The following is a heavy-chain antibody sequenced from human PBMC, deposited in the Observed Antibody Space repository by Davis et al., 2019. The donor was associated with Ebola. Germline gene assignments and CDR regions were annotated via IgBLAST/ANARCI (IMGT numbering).Heavy chain of an antibody. Sequence: ASVQVSCKASGYTFTSYDINWVRQATGQGLEWMGWMNPNSGNTGYAQKFQGRVTITADESTSTAYMELSSLRSEDTAVYYCAIEYCTTSSCPTGWGQGTLVTVSS. V-gene: IGHV1-8*01. CDR2: MNPNSGNT. D-gene: IGHD2-2*01. J-gene: IGHJ4*02. CDR1: GYTFTSYD. CDR3: AIEYCTTSSCPTG.